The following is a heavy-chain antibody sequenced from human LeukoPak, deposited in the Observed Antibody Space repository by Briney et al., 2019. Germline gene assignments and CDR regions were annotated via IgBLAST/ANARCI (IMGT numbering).Heavy chain of an antibody. D-gene: IGHD4-17*01. V-gene: IGHV4-59*01. J-gene: IGHJ4*02. Sequence: PSETLSLTCPVSGGSISSYYWSWIRQPPGKGLEWIGYIYSSGSTNYNPSLKSRLTISVDTSNNHFSLKPSSVTAADTAVYYCAREQGRDGDLDYWGQGTLVTVSS. CDR2: IYSSGST. CDR3: AREQGRDGDLDY. CDR1: GGSISSYY.